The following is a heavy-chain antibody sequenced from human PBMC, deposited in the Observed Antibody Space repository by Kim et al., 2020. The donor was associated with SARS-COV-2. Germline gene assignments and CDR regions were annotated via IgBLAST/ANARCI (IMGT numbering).Heavy chain of an antibody. CDR2: IYYSGST. CDR3: ARTGERGGSFQPDY. Sequence: SETLSLTCTVSGGSISSYYWSWIRQPPGKGLEWIGYIYYSGSTNYNPSLKSRVTISVDTSKNQFSLKLSSVTAADTAVYYCARTGERGGSFQPDYWGQGTLVTVSS. D-gene: IGHD3-16*01. V-gene: IGHV4-59*01. CDR1: GGSISSYY. J-gene: IGHJ4*02.